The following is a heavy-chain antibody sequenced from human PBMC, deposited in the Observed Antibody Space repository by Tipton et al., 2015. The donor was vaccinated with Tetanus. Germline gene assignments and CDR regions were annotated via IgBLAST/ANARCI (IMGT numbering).Heavy chain of an antibody. CDR1: GFTSESHY. J-gene: IGHJ6*02. CDR3: ARRSLTNYGLDV. Sequence: GSLRLSCAASGFTSESHYMHWVRQTPGKGLPWISRINPDGRRTNYADSVKGRFPISRDNAKNTVYLQMNSLRAEDTAVYFCARRSLTNYGLDVWGQGTPVTVSS. D-gene: IGHD1-1*01. V-gene: IGHV3-74*01. CDR2: INPDGRRT.